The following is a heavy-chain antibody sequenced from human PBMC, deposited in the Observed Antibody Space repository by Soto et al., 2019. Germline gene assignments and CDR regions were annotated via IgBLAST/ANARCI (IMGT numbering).Heavy chain of an antibody. D-gene: IGHD3-22*01. Sequence: QLQLQESGSGLVKPSQTLSLTCAVSGCSISSGGSSWIWFRNPPGQGLVGIGYIYHSGTTYYNPSLKSRVTISVDRSKNQFSLKLSSVTAADTAVYYCARENYYDSSGYGTFDPWGQGTLVTVSS. J-gene: IGHJ5*02. V-gene: IGHV4-30-2*01. CDR3: ARENYYDSSGYGTFDP. CDR1: GCSISSGGSS. CDR2: IYHSGTT.